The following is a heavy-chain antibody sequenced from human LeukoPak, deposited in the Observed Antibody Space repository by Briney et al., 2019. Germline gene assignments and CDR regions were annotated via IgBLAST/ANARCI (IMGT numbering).Heavy chain of an antibody. Sequence: PSETLSLTCTVSGGSISSYYWSWIRQPPGKGLEWIGYIYYSGSTNYNPSPKSRVTISVDTSKNQFSLKLSSVTAADTAVYYCASRAAAYYDILTGSEDYYFDYWGQGTLVTVSS. CDR3: ASRAAAYYDILTGSEDYYFDY. D-gene: IGHD3-9*01. V-gene: IGHV4-59*08. CDR2: IYYSGST. J-gene: IGHJ4*02. CDR1: GGSISSYY.